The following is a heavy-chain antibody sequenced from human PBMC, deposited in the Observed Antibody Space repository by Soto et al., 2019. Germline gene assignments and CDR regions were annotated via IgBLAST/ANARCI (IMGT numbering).Heavy chain of an antibody. V-gene: IGHV3-7*01. CDR1: GFTFSSYW. CDR3: AREPGTLILPLGAFDI. CDR2: IKQDGSEK. Sequence: EVQLVESGGGLVQPGGSLRLSCAASGFTFSSYWMSWVRQAPGKGLEWVANIKQDGSEKYYVDSVKGRFTISRDNTKNSLYLQMNSLRAEDTAVYYCAREPGTLILPLGAFDIWGQGTMVTVSS. D-gene: IGHD3-16*01. J-gene: IGHJ3*02.